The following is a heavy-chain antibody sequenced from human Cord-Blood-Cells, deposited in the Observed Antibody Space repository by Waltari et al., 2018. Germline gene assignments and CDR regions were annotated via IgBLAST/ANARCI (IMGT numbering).Heavy chain of an antibody. D-gene: IGHD6-13*01. CDR1: GFTFTSSA. CDR3: AADAGIAAAGTRYYYYMDV. J-gene: IGHJ6*03. CDR2: IVVGSGNT. V-gene: IGHV1-58*01. Sequence: QMQLVQSGPEVKKPGTSVKVSCKASGFTFTSSAVQWVRQARGQRLEWIGWIVVGSGNTNYAQKFQERVTITRDMSTSTAYMELSSLRSEDTAVYYCAADAGIAAAGTRYYYYMDVWGKGTTVTVSS.